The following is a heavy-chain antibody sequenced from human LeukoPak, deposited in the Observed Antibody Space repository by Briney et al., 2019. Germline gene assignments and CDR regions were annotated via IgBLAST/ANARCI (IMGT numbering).Heavy chain of an antibody. CDR3: ARDGRFPPEVLPRYFDY. J-gene: IGHJ4*02. CDR2: IYYSGST. CDR1: GGSVSSGSYY. D-gene: IGHD1-26*01. Sequence: WETLSLTCTVSGGSVSSGSYYWGWIRQPPGKGLEWIGNIYYSGSTYYNPSLKSRVTISVETSKNQFSLKLSSVTAADTAVYYCARDGRFPPEVLPRYFDYWGQGTLVTVSS. V-gene: IGHV4-39*07.